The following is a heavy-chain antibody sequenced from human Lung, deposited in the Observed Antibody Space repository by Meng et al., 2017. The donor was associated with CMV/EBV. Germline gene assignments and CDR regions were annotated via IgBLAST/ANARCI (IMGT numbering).Heavy chain of an antibody. Sequence: KASGYTFTSYYMHWVRQAPGQGLAWMGIINPSGGSTSYAQKFQGRVTMTRDTSTSTVYMELSSLRSEDTAVYHCARGTIFGVFNFDYWGQGTLVTVSS. CDR3: ARGTIFGVFNFDY. CDR1: GYTFTSYY. D-gene: IGHD3-3*01. CDR2: INPSGGST. V-gene: IGHV1-46*01. J-gene: IGHJ4*02.